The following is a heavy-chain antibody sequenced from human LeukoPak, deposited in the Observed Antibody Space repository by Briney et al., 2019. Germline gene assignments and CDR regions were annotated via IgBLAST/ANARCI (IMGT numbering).Heavy chain of an antibody. J-gene: IGHJ4*02. CDR2: IRYDGSNK. V-gene: IGHV3-30*02. CDR1: GFTFSGYG. CDR3: AKLGGSADYGRPDY. Sequence: GGSLRLSCAASGFTFSGYGMHWVRQAPGKGLEWVAFIRYDGSNKYYADSVKGRFTISRDNSKNTLYLQMNSLRAEDTAVYYCAKLGGSADYGRPDYWGQGTLVTVSS. D-gene: IGHD4-17*01.